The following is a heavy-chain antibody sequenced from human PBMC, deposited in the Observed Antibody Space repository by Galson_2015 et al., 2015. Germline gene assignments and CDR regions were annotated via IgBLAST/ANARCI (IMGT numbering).Heavy chain of an antibody. J-gene: IGHJ4*02. D-gene: IGHD3-3*01. V-gene: IGHV1-58*01. Sequence: NYAQKFQERVTITRDMSTSTAYMELSSLRSEDTAVYYCAADPSYYDFWSGYFPGYWGQGTLVTVSS. CDR3: AADPSYYDFWSGYFPGY.